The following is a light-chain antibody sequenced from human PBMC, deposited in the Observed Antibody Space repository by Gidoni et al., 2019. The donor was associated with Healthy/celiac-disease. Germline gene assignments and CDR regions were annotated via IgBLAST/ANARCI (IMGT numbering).Light chain of an antibody. Sequence: DILMTQSPSSLSASVGDRVTITCRASQSISSYLNWYQQKPGKAPKLLIYAASSLQSGVPLRFSGSGSGTDFTITISSLQPEDFATYYCQQSYSTQTFGGGTKVEIK. CDR3: QQSYSTQT. V-gene: IGKV1-39*01. CDR1: QSISSY. CDR2: AAS. J-gene: IGKJ4*01.